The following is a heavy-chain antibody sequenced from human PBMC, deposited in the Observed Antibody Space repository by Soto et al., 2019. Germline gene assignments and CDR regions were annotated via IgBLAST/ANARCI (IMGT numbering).Heavy chain of an antibody. D-gene: IGHD3-22*01. CDR1: GFTVSSNY. V-gene: IGHV3-53*04. CDR3: ARDPYYDSSGYLASNGMDV. J-gene: IGHJ6*02. CDR2: IYSDGST. Sequence: EVQLVESGGGLVQPGGSLRLSCAASGFTVSSNYMSWVRQAPGKGLEWVSVIYSDGSTYYADSVKGRFTISRHNSKNTLYLQMNSLRAGDTAVYYCARDPYYDSSGYLASNGMDVWGQGTTVTVSS.